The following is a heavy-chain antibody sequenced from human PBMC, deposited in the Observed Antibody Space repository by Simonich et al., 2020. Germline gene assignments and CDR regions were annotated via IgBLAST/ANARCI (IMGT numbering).Heavy chain of an antibody. CDR2: IYYSGST. CDR1: GGSISSYY. Sequence: QVQLQESGPGLVKPSETLSLTCTVSGGSISSYYWSWNRQPPGKGLEWIGYIYYSGSTNYTPPLKSRVTISVDTSKNQFSLKLSSVTAADTAVYYCARLPDYWGQGTLVTVSS. V-gene: IGHV4-59*08. CDR3: ARLPDY. J-gene: IGHJ4*02.